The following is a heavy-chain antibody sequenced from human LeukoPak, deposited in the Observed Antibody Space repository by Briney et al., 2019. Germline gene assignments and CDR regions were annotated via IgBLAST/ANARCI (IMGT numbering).Heavy chain of an antibody. V-gene: IGHV4-31*03. Sequence: SQTLFLTCTVSGGSISSGGYYWSWIRQHPGKGLEWIGYIYYSGGTYYSPSLKSRVTISVDTSKNQFSLKLSSVTAADTAVYYCARRRGGYGDPGMDVWGKGTTVTVSS. J-gene: IGHJ6*04. CDR2: IYYSGGT. D-gene: IGHD4-17*01. CDR1: GGSISSGGYY. CDR3: ARRRGGYGDPGMDV.